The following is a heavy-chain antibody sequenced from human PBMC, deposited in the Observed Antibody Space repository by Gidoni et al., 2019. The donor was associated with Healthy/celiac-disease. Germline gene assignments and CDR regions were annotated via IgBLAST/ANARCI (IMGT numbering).Heavy chain of an antibody. J-gene: IGHJ4*02. CDR3: ASPGKDY. CDR1: GGSISSSSYY. CDR2: IYYSGST. Sequence: QLQLQESGPGLVKPSETLFLTCTVSGGSISSSSYYWGWIRQPPGKGLGWIGSIYYSGSTYYNPPLKSRVTISVDTSKNQFSLKLSSVTAADTAVYYCASPGKDYWGQGTLVTVSS. V-gene: IGHV4-39*01.